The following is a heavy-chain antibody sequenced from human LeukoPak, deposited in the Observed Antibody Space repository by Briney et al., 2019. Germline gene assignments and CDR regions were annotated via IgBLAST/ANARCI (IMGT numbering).Heavy chain of an antibody. V-gene: IGHV5-51*01. CDR1: GYTFTTYW. J-gene: IGHJ4*02. CDR2: IYPGDSDT. D-gene: IGHD3-9*01. Sequence: GESLKISCKGSGYTFTTYWIGWVRQMPGKGLEWMGIIYPGDSDTRYSPSFQGRVTISADKSISTAYLQWSSLKASDTAMYYCARLDILTGFDPIYYWGQGTLVTVSS. CDR3: ARLDILTGFDPIYY.